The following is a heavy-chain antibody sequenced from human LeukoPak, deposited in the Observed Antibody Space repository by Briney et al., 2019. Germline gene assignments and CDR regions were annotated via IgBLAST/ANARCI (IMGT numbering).Heavy chain of an antibody. J-gene: IGHJ6*03. Sequence: AETLSLTCTVSGGSISSYDRSWVRQPPGKGLEWVGYIYYSGGTNYNPSLKRRVSISVDTSTNPFSLKRSSVTAADTAVYYCARGPYDFWSGYQYYYYYYYMDVWGKGTTVTVSS. V-gene: IGHV4-59*01. CDR3: ARGPYDFWSGYQYYYYYYYMDV. D-gene: IGHD3-3*01. CDR2: IYYSGGT. CDR1: GGSISSYD.